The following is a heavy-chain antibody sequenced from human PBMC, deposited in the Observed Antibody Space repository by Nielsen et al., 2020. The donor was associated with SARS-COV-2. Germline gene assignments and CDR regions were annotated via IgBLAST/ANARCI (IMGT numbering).Heavy chain of an antibody. CDR1: GFTFINYC. CDR3: ARDRHPLLRHFDWLSSSLGY. D-gene: IGHD3-9*01. J-gene: IGHJ4*02. V-gene: IGHV3-21*01. Sequence: GGSLRLSCAASGFTFINYCMNWVRQAPGKGLEWVSCACSRSDARYYADSVKGRFTISRDNAKNSVYLQMDSVGAEDTAVYYCARDRHPLLRHFDWLSSSLGYWGQGTLVTVSS. CDR2: ACSRSDAR.